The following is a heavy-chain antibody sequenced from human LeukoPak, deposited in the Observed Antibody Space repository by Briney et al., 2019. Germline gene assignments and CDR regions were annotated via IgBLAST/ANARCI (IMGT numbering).Heavy chain of an antibody. CDR1: GYSISSGYY. D-gene: IGHD3-16*01. CDR3: ARDRLGDPIDY. V-gene: IGHV4-38-2*02. Sequence: PSETLSLTCAVSGYSISSGYYWGWIRQPPGKGLEWIGSIYHSGSTYYNPSLKSRVTISVDTSKNQFSLKLSSVTVADTAVYHCARDRLGDPIDYWGQGTLVTVSS. J-gene: IGHJ4*02. CDR2: IYHSGST.